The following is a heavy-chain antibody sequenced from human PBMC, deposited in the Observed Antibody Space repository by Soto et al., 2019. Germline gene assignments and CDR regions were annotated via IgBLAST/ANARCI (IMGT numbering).Heavy chain of an antibody. CDR3: TTSQGGVLDY. CDR1: GFTFINAW. CDR2: IKSKTDGGTT. Sequence: ESGGGLEKPGGSFRLSGAASGFTFINAWRSWFRKPPGRGLEGVGRIKSKTDGGTTDNAAPVKGRFTIPKDDSKNTLYLQMNSLKTEDTAVYYCTTSQGGVLDYWGQGTLVTVSS. V-gene: IGHV3-15*01. J-gene: IGHJ4*02. D-gene: IGHD2-8*01.